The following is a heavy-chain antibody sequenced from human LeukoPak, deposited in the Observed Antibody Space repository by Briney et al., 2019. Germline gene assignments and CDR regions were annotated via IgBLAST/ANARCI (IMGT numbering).Heavy chain of an antibody. CDR2: ISWNSGSI. J-gene: IGHJ4*02. Sequence: PGRSLRLSCAASGFTFDDYAMHWVRQAPGKGLEWVSGISWNSGSIDYADSVKGRFTISRDNAKNSLYLQMNSLRAEDTALYYWAKDMKGYVRGGACDYWGQGTLVTVSS. CDR3: AKDMKGYVRGGACDY. V-gene: IGHV3-9*01. CDR1: GFTFDDYA. D-gene: IGHD1-1*01.